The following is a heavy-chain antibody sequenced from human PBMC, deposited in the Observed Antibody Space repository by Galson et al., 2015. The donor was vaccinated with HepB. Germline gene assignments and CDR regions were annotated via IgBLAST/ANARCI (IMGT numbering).Heavy chain of an antibody. D-gene: IGHD3-16*01. CDR2: INSDGSST. V-gene: IGHV3-74*01. Sequence: SLRLSCAASGLIFSNYWMHWVRQAPGKGLVWVSRINSDGSSTTYADSVKGRFTISRDNAKNTLYLQMNSLRAEDTAVYYCARVGALSAGDFDYWGQGTLVTVSS. CDR1: GLIFSNYW. CDR3: ARVGALSAGDFDY. J-gene: IGHJ4*02.